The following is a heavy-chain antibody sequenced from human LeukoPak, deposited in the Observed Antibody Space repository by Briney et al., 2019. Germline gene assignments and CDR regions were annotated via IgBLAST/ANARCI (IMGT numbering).Heavy chain of an antibody. CDR3: ARGRGYCSSTSCYTVHWFDP. CDR1: GGSFSGYY. V-gene: IGHV4-34*01. D-gene: IGHD2-2*02. CDR2: INHSGST. Sequence: SETLSLTCAVYGGSFSGYYWSWIRQPPRKGLEWIGEINHSGSTNYNPSLKSRVTISVDTSKNQFSLKLSSVTAADTAVYYCARGRGYCSSTSCYTVHWFDPWGQGTLVTVSS. J-gene: IGHJ5*02.